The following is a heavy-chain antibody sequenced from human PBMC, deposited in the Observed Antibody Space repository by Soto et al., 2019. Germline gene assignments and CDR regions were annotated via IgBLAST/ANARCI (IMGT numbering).Heavy chain of an antibody. V-gene: IGHV3-7*01. D-gene: IGHD2-15*01. Sequence: LRLSCAASGFTFSSYWMSWVRQAPGKGLEWVANIKQDGGDKYYADSVKGRFTISRGNAKNSLNLQMNSLRAEDTAVYYCARVGGGWYFDYWGQGALVTVSS. CDR2: IKQDGGDK. CDR1: GFTFSSYW. CDR3: ARVGGGWYFDY. J-gene: IGHJ4*02.